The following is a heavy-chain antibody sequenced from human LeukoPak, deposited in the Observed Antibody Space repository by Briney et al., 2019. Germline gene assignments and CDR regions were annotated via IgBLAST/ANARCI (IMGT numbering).Heavy chain of an antibody. CDR3: ARDLSETYYYDSSGSPFDP. V-gene: IGHV1-18*01. CDR2: ISAYNGNT. Sequence: GASVKVSCKASGYTFTSSGISWVRQAPGQGLEWMGWISAYNGNTNYAQKLQGRVTMTTDTSTSTAYMELRSLRSDDTAVYYCARDLSETYYYDSSGSPFDPWGQGTLVTVSS. J-gene: IGHJ5*02. D-gene: IGHD3-22*01. CDR1: GYTFTSSG.